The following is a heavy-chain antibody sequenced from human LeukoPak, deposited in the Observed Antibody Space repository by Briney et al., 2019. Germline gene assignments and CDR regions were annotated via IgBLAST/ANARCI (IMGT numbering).Heavy chain of an antibody. D-gene: IGHD2-15*01. Sequence: ACARSSCKASEDTEANDDVSWVGQGGGKGLDWIVWMNPRSGNAGYAQKFQGSVTMTRDNSITTAYMELSALRSEDTAVYYCAKVVSGGHHDYWGQGTLLTVSS. CDR3: AKVVSGGHHDY. V-gene: IGHV1-8*01. CDR1: EDTEANDD. J-gene: IGHJ4*02. CDR2: MNPRSGNA.